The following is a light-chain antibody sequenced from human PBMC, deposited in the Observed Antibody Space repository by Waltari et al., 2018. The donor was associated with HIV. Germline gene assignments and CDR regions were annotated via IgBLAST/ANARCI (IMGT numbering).Light chain of an antibody. Sequence: DIQMTHSPSSLSASVGDRVTITCQASQDSSNYLNWYQQKPGKGPKLLIYDSSNWETAVPSRFSVSGYGTDFSFTISSLQPEAIATYYCQPYDNPWTFGAGTKVEIK. J-gene: IGKJ1*01. CDR3: QPYDNPWT. CDR2: DSS. CDR1: QDSSNY. V-gene: IGKV1-33*01.